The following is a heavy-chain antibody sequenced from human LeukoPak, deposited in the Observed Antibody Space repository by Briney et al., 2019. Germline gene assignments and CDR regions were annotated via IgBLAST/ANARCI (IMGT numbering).Heavy chain of an antibody. Sequence: GGSLRLSCAASGFTLSTYAMSWVRQTPGKGLEWVAATSSSDAGTYHADSVRGRFTISRDNSKNTLYLQMNSLRAEDAAVYYCAKAPVTSCRGAYCYPFDSWGQGTLVTVSS. CDR1: GFTLSTYA. D-gene: IGHD2-21*01. J-gene: IGHJ4*02. CDR2: TSSSDAGT. V-gene: IGHV3-23*01. CDR3: AKAPVTSCRGAYCYPFDS.